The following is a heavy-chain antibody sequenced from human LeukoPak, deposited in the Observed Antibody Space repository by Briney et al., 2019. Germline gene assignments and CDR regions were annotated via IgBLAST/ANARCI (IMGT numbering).Heavy chain of an antibody. CDR1: GASISSGSYY. J-gene: IGHJ4*02. V-gene: IGHV4-61*01. Sequence: SETLSLTCTVSGASISSGSYYWSWIRQPPGKGREWIGYIYYSGSTNYNPSLKSRVTISVDTSKNRFSLQLSSVTAADTAVYYCAEWLQHEDNLDYWAQGTLVPSPQ. CDR2: IYYSGST. D-gene: IGHD5-24*01. CDR3: AEWLQHEDNLDY.